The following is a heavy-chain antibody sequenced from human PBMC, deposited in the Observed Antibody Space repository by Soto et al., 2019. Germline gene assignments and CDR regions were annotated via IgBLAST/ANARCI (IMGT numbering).Heavy chain of an antibody. J-gene: IGHJ4*01. CDR2: IYHSGSI. CDR3: ASLSGDYVSY. CDR1: GGSISSGGYS. Sequence: SETLSLTCAVSGGSISSGGYSWSWIRQPPGKGLEWIGYIYHSGSIYYNPSLKSRVTISVDRSKNQFSLKLSSVTAADTAVYYCASLSGDYVSYWGHGTLVTVSS. D-gene: IGHD4-17*01. V-gene: IGHV4-30-2*01.